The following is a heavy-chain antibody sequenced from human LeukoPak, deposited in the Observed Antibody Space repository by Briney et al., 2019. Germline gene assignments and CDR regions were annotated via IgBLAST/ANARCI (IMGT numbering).Heavy chain of an antibody. V-gene: IGHV1-69*13. J-gene: IGHJ6*04. D-gene: IGHD3-10*01. CDR2: IIPIFGTA. CDR1: GGTFSSYA. CDR3: ARVNGLLWFGELLNYGMDV. Sequence: ASVKVSCKASGGTFSSYAISWVRQAPGQGLEWMGGIIPIFGTANYAQKFQGRVTITADESTSTAYMELRSLRSDDTAVYYCARVNGLLWFGELLNYGMDVWGKGTTVTVSS.